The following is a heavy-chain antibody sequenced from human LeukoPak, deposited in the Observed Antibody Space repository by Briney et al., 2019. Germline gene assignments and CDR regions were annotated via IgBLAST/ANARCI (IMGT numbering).Heavy chain of an antibody. J-gene: IGHJ4*02. CDR3: ARGSRTSVDY. V-gene: IGHV4-59*01. CDR2: IYKSGNT. Sequence: PSETLSLTCSVSGGSISNYYWSWIRQPPGKGLEWIGYIYKSGNTNYNPSLKSRVTISVDTSKNESSLNLSSVIAADTAVYYCARGSRTSVDYWGPGTLVTASS. D-gene: IGHD2-2*01. CDR1: GGSISNYY.